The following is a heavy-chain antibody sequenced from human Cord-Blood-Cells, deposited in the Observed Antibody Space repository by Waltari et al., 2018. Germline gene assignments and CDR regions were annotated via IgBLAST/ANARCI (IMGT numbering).Heavy chain of an antibody. J-gene: IGHJ5*02. Sequence: QVQLQESGPGLVKPSETLSLTCTVSGGSISSYYWSWIRQPAGKGLEWIGRIYTSWSTNYNPSLKSRVTMSVDTSKNQFSLKLSSVTAADTAVYYCARDLEYQLLYWFDPWGQGTLVTVSS. CDR2: IYTSWST. CDR1: GGSISSYY. V-gene: IGHV4-4*07. CDR3: ARDLEYQLLYWFDP. D-gene: IGHD2-2*01.